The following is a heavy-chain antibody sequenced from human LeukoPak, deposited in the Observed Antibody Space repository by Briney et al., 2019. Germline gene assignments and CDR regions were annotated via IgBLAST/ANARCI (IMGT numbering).Heavy chain of an antibody. J-gene: IGHJ5*02. D-gene: IGHD3-3*01. CDR3: ARHSGFWSATNWFDP. V-gene: IGHV4-34*01. CDR1: GVSFSGYY. CDR2: ISHSGST. Sequence: PSETLSLTCAVYGVSFSGYYWSWIRQPPGKGLEWIGEISHSGSTTYNPSLKSRVTISVDTSKNQFSLKLYSVTAADTAIYYCARHSGFWSATNWFDPWGQGALVTVSS.